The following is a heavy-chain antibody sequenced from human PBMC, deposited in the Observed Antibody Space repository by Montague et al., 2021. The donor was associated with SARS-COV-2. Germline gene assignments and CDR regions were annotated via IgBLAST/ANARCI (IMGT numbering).Heavy chain of an antibody. J-gene: IGHJ6*03. CDR3: ARLRDGVVPSPILGVGPFYSYCYMDV. Sequence: SETLSLTCAVHGSSFSGYYWNWIRQSPGKGLEWIGEINHGGSTKFSPSLKGRLTISTDTSKNQFSLKLTSVAAADTAAYYCARLRDGVVPSPILGVGPFYSYCYMDVWGRGTPVTVSS. CDR1: GSSFSGYY. D-gene: IGHD3-10*01. CDR2: INHGGST. V-gene: IGHV4-34*01.